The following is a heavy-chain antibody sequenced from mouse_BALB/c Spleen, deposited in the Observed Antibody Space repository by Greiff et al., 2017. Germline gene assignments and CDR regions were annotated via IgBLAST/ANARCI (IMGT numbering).Heavy chain of an antibody. CDR2: INPSNGGT. CDR1: GYTFTSYY. J-gene: IGHJ3*01. V-gene: IGHV1S81*02. CDR3: TRSGGNYLAWFAY. D-gene: IGHD2-1*01. Sequence: VKLQESGAELVKPGASVKLSCKASGYTFTSYYMYWVKQRPGQGLEWIGEINPSNGGTNFNEKFKSKATLTVDKSSSTAYMQLSSLTSEDSAVYYCTRSGGNYLAWFAYWGQGTLVTVSA.